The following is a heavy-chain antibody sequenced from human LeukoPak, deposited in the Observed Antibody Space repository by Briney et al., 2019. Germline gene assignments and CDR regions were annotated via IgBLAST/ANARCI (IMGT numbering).Heavy chain of an antibody. J-gene: IGHJ6*03. CDR3: AKVGGIAVATYYYMDV. D-gene: IGHD6-19*01. CDR2: IRFDGSNK. CDR1: GFTFRSYD. V-gene: IGHV3-30*02. Sequence: PGGSLRPSCAASGFTFRSYDMHWVRQAPGTGLEWVAFIRFDGSNKYYADSVKGRFTISRDNSKNTLYLQMNSLRAEDTAVYYCAKVGGIAVATYYYMDVWGKGTTVTVSS.